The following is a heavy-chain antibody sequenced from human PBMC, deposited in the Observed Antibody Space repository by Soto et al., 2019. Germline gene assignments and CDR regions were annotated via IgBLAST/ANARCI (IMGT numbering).Heavy chain of an antibody. D-gene: IGHD6-6*01. CDR1: GFSFTGYG. Sequence: WASVKVSCKASGFSFTGYGRHWVRQAPGQGLEWMGWINAHSGGKEYAQKFQGRVTLTRDTSIATAYLTITSLTSDDTALYYCAKDLTRQLDYWFDPWGQGTQVTVSS. CDR3: AKDLTRQLDYWFDP. CDR2: INAHSGGK. V-gene: IGHV1-2*02. J-gene: IGHJ5*02.